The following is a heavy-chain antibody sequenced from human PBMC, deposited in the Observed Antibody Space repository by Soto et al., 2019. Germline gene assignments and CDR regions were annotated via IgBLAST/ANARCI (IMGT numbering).Heavy chain of an antibody. V-gene: IGHV3-74*01. CDR2: INTDGSNT. CDR1: GLTFNRYW. D-gene: IGHD2-15*01. J-gene: IGHJ5*02. Sequence: GSLRLSCAASGLTFNRYWMHWVRHAPGKGLVWVSHINTDGSNTNYADSVKGRFTISKDNAKSTLFLQMNSLRDEDTAVYYCAREFCSGGNCYTYYFDPWGQGIPVTVSS. CDR3: AREFCSGGNCYTYYFDP.